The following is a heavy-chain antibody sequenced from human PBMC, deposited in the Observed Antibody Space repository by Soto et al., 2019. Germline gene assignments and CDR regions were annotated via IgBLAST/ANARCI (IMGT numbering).Heavy chain of an antibody. CDR1: GFTFSDYY. J-gene: IGHJ6*02. CDR3: ARDVEQLARYYYYYYGMDV. V-gene: IGHV3-11*01. Sequence: ESGGGLVKPGGSLRLSCAASGFTFSDYYMSWIRQAPGKGLEWVSYISSSGSTIYYADSVKGRFTISRDTAKNSLYLQMNSLRAEDTAVYYCARDVEQLARYYYYYYGMDVWGQGTTVTVSS. CDR2: ISSSGSTI. D-gene: IGHD6-6*01.